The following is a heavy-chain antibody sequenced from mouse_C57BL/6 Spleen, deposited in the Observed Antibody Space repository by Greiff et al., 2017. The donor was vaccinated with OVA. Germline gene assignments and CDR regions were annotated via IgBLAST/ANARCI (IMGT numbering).Heavy chain of an antibody. CDR1: GFSFNTYA. V-gene: IGHV10-1*01. CDR2: IRSKSNNYAT. J-gene: IGHJ1*03. CDR3: VGHNWEGYFDV. Sequence: EVQLVESGGGLVQPKGSLKLSCAASGFSFNTYAMNWVRQAPGKGLEWVARIRSKSNNYATYYADSVKDRFTISRDDSESKLYLQMNNLKTEDATVYYCVGHNWEGYFDVWGTGTTVTVSS. D-gene: IGHD4-1*01.